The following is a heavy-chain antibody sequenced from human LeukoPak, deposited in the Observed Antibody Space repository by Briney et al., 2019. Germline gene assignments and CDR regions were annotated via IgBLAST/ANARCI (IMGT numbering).Heavy chain of an antibody. J-gene: IGHJ3*01. CDR1: GFTFDDFT. Sequence: PGGSLRLSCVASGFTFDDFTMHWVRQRPGKGLEWVSLITDSVKGRFTISRDNTKNSLYLQMNSLTTEDTAFYYCAKDGRQGAYDVWGQGTLVTVSS. CDR3: AKDGRQGAYDV. CDR2: IT. V-gene: IGHV3-43*01. D-gene: IGHD2-21*01.